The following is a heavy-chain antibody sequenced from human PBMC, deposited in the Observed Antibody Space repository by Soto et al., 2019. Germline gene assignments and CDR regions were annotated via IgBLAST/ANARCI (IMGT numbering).Heavy chain of an antibody. CDR1: GFMFDDNT. CDR3: AKDLKWGLLKYGMDV. V-gene: IGHV3-43*01. Sequence: EMQLVQSGGVVVQPGGSPRLSCAASGFMFDDNTMHWVRQAPGKGLEWVSLISWDGARTYYADSVKGRFTISRDNSKNSLYLQMNSLRSEDTALYYCAKDLKWGLLKYGMDVWGQGTTVTVSS. D-gene: IGHD1-26*01. CDR2: ISWDGART. J-gene: IGHJ6*02.